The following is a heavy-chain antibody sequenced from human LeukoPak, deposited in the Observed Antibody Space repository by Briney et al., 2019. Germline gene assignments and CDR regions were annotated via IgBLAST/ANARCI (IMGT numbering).Heavy chain of an antibody. D-gene: IGHD6-19*01. CDR3: ARFGIAVAAFDY. Sequence: SETLSLTCTVSGGSISSGSYYWSWIRQPAGKGLEWIGRIYTSGSTNYNPSLKSRVTISVDTSKNQFSLKLSSVTAADTAVYYCARFGIAVAAFDYWGQGTLVTVSS. CDR2: IYTSGST. CDR1: GGSISSGSYY. J-gene: IGHJ4*02. V-gene: IGHV4-61*02.